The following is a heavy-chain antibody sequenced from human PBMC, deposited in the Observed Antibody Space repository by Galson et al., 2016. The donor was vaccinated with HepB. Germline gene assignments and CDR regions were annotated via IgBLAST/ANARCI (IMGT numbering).Heavy chain of an antibody. CDR3: AREGGRDYDYYYGMDV. Sequence: SLRLSCAASGFTFSRHAMHWVRQAPGKGLEWVAIISFDGSNKYYADSVQGRFAISRDNSNNTLNLHMNSLRPEDTAMFYCAREGGRDYDYYYGMDVWGQGTTVTVSS. J-gene: IGHJ6*02. D-gene: IGHD2-15*01. CDR2: ISFDGSNK. V-gene: IGHV3-30*01. CDR1: GFTFSRHA.